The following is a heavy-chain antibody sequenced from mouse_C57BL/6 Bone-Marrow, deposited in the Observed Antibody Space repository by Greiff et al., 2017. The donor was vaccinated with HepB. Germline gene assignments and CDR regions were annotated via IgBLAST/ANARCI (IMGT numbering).Heavy chain of an antibody. J-gene: IGHJ2*01. Sequence: VKLQESGAELVRPGASVTLSCKASGYTFTDYEMHWVKQTPVHGLEWIGAIDPETGGTAYNQKFKGKAILTADKSSSTAYMELRSLTSEDSAVYYCTRSFDGYYGGYWGQGTTLTVSS. D-gene: IGHD2-3*01. CDR1: GYTFTDYE. CDR2: IDPETGGT. V-gene: IGHV1-15*01. CDR3: TRSFDGYYGGY.